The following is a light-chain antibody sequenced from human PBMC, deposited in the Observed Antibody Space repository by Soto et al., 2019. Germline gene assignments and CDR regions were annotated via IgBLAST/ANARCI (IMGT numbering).Light chain of an antibody. CDR2: EVS. CDR3: SSYTSSITYV. Sequence: QSALTQPASVSGSPGQSIXISCTXXSSXIGAYKYVSWYQQYPGKAPKLIIYEVSNRPSGVSNRFSGSKSGNTASLTISGLQAXXXADYYCSSYTSSITYVFGTGTKLTVL. CDR1: SSXIGAYKY. V-gene: IGLV2-14*01. J-gene: IGLJ1*01.